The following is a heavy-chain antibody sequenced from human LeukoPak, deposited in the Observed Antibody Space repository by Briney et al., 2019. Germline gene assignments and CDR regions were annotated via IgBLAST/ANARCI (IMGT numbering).Heavy chain of an antibody. D-gene: IGHD2-2*01. V-gene: IGHV1-69*04. CDR3: ARRRDIVVVPAAVSDAFDI. Sequence: SVKVSCKASGGTFSSYAISWVRQAPGQGLEWMGRIIPIFGIANYAQKFQGRVTITADKSTSTAYMELGSLRSEDTAVYYCARRRDIVVVPAAVSDAFDIWGQGTMVTVSS. J-gene: IGHJ3*02. CDR2: IIPIFGIA. CDR1: GGTFSSYA.